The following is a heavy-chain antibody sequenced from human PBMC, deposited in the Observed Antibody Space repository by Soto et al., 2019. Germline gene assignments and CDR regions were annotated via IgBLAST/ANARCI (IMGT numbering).Heavy chain of an antibody. CDR2: LVVGTGNT. V-gene: IGHV1-58*01. CDR1: GCTFLSSP. J-gene: IGHJ6*02. CDR3: ATGAYCSGGSCSDHYYYYYGMDL. D-gene: IGHD2-15*01. Sequence: SVNVSFKSSGCTFLSSPVQGVRQPRCQRLACIGWLVVGTGNTNYAQKFQQRVTISSDRSTNTVSMELSSLTSEDTAVYYCATGAYCSGGSCSDHYYYYYGMDLWGQGTTVTVSS.